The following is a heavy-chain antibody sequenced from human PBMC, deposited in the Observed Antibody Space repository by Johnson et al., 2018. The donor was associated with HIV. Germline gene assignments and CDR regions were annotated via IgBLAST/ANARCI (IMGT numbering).Heavy chain of an antibody. J-gene: IGHJ3*02. CDR2: ISYDGSNK. V-gene: IGHV3-30-3*02. D-gene: IGHD3-3*01. CDR1: GFTFSSYA. Sequence: QMQLVESGGGVVQPGRSLRLSCAASGFTFSSYAMHWVRQAPGKGLESVAVISYDGSNKYYADSVKGRFTISRDNSKNTLYLQMNSLRAEDTAVYYCAKQLYDLNYDFWSGYPIWGQGTMVTVSS. CDR3: AKQLYDLNYDFWSGYPI.